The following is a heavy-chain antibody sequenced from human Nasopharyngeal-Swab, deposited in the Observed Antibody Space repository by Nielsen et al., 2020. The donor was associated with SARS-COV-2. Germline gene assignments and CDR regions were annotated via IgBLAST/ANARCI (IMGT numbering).Heavy chain of an antibody. V-gene: IGHV3-30*18. CDR1: GFPFRNYY. Sequence: GGSLRLSCAASGFPFRNYYMIWVRQAPGKGLEWVAVTSHDESHKYYAGSVHGRFTISRDNSKNTLYLQMYSLRTEDTAVYFCAKDLILGPPDYFDYWGRGTLVTVSS. CDR3: AKDLILGPPDYFDY. D-gene: IGHD1-26*01. CDR2: TSHDESHK. J-gene: IGHJ4*02.